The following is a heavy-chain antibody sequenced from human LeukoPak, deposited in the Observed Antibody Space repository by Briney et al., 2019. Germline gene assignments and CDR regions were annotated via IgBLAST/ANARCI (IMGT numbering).Heavy chain of an antibody. J-gene: IGHJ5*02. V-gene: IGHV4-34*01. CDR2: INHSGST. CDR1: GFTFSRNG. Sequence: PGGSLRLSCAASGFTFSRNGMTWVPQAPGKGLEWIGEINHSGSTNYNPSLKSRVTISVDTSKNQFSLKLSSVTAADTAVYYCARPTEDYYGSGSFDHWGQGTLVTVSS. CDR3: ARPTEDYYGSGSFDH. D-gene: IGHD3-10*01.